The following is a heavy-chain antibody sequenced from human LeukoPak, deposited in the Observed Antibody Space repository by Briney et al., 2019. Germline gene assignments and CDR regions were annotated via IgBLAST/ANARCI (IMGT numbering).Heavy chain of an antibody. CDR3: AKDLNYYGSGSYSHYYYYGMDV. CDR2: ISSSSSYI. D-gene: IGHD3-10*01. CDR1: GFTFSSYS. J-gene: IGHJ6*02. Sequence: GGSLRLSCAASGFTFSSYSMTWVRQAPGKGLEWVSSISSSSSYIYYADSVKGRFTISRDNSKNTLYLQMNSLRAEDTAVYYCAKDLNYYGSGSYSHYYYYGMDVWGQGTTVTVSS. V-gene: IGHV3-21*04.